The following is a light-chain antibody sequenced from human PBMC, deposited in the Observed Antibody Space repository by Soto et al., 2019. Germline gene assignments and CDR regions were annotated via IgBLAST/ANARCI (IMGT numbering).Light chain of an antibody. CDR3: AAWDDSLSGHL. Sequence: QSALTQPPSASGTPGQRVTISCSGSSSNIGSTSVYWYKQLPGTAPKLLIYRSNQRPSGVPDRFSGSKSGTSASLAISGLRSEDEADYYCAAWDDSLSGHLFGTGTKVTVL. CDR1: SSNIGSTS. V-gene: IGLV1-47*01. J-gene: IGLJ1*01. CDR2: RSN.